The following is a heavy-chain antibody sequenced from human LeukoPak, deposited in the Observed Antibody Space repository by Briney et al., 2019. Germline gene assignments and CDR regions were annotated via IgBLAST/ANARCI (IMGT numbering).Heavy chain of an antibody. CDR2: IYYSRST. V-gene: IGHV4-59*01. CDR3: ARGIAAAGNNWFDP. CDR1: GGSIRTYY. Sequence: SETLSLTCSVSGGSIRTYYWSWIRQPPGKGLEWIGYIYYSRSTNYNPSLKSRVTITVDTSKNQFSLRLSSVTAADTAVYYCARGIAAAGNNWFDPWGQGTLVTVSS. D-gene: IGHD6-13*01. J-gene: IGHJ5*02.